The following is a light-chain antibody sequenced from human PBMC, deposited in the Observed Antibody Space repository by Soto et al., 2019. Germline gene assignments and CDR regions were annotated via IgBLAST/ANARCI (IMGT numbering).Light chain of an antibody. CDR1: QSVSSSY. J-gene: IGKJ3*01. CDR3: QQHSSSPRT. V-gene: IGKV3-20*01. CDR2: GAS. Sequence: EIVLTQSPGTLSLSPGERATLSCRASQSVSSSYLAWYQQKPGQAPRLLIYGASSRATGIPDRFSGSGSGTDFTLTISRLEPGDFAVYYCQQHSSSPRTFGPGTKVDIK.